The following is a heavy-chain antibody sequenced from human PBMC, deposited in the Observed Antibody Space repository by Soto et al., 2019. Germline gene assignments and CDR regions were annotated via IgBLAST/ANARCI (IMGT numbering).Heavy chain of an antibody. CDR1: GASITNYY. J-gene: IGHJ4*02. V-gene: IGHV4-59*01. Sequence: QVQLHQSGPGLVKLSETLSLTCSVSGASITNYYWTWIRQSPGKGLEWIGYIYYGGTSNYNSSLKGRVTVSVDMSTNQFSLTLNSVTAADTAVYYCAMYYGHGQDYWGQGTLVTVSS. CDR2: IYYGGTS. D-gene: IGHD3-10*01. CDR3: AMYYGHGQDY.